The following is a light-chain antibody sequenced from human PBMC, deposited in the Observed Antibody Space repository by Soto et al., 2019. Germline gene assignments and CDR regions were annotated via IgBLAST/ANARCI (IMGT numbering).Light chain of an antibody. CDR1: QSISSY. CDR2: AAS. CDR3: QQSYSTPLT. Sequence: DIQMTQSPSSLSASVGDRVTITCRASQSISSYLNWYQQKPGKAPKLLVYAASSLPSGVPSRFSGSGSGTDFTLTISSLQHDDFATYYCQQSYSTPLTFGGGTKVEIK. V-gene: IGKV1-39*01. J-gene: IGKJ4*01.